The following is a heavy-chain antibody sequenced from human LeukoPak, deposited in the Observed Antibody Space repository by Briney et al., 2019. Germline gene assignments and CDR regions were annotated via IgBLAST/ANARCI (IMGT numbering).Heavy chain of an antibody. V-gene: IGHV4-39*07. CDR1: GGSISSSSYY. Sequence: SETLSLTCTVSGGSISSSSYYWGWIRQPPGKGLEWTGSIYYSGSTYYNPSLKSRVTISVDTSKNQFSLKLSSVTAADTAVYYCARDTLDNYDFWSGLLRRNWFDPWGQGTLVTVSS. D-gene: IGHD3-3*01. CDR3: ARDTLDNYDFWSGLLRRNWFDP. J-gene: IGHJ5*02. CDR2: IYYSGST.